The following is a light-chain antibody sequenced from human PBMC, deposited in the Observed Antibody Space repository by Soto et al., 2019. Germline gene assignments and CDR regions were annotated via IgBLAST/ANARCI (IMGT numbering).Light chain of an antibody. CDR1: QTISSY. Sequence: EIVLTQSPAPLSLSPGERATLSCRASQTISSYSLWYQQKPGQAPRLLIYDASNRATGIPARFSGSGSETDFPLTSSRLEPEDFAVYYCQHRMNCPLTVGKETRLQIK. V-gene: IGKV3-11*01. CDR3: QHRMNCPLT. CDR2: DAS. J-gene: IGKJ5*01.